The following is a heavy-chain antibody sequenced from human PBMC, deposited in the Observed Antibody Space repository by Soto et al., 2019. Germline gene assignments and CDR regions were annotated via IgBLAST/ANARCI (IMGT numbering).Heavy chain of an antibody. J-gene: IGHJ4*02. CDR3: ARALNDLATRFDY. Sequence: QVQLVQSGAEVKKPGSSVKVSCKASGGTFSIYAISWVRQAPGQGLEWMGGIIPIFGTANYAQKFQGRVTLTADESKSTDYMELLSLRSEDTAVYYCARALNDLATRFDYWGQGTLVPVSS. D-gene: IGHD1-1*01. CDR2: IIPIFGTA. CDR1: GGTFSIYA. V-gene: IGHV1-69*12.